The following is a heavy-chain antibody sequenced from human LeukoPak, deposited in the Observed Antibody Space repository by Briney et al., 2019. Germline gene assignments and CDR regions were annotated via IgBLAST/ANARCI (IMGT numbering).Heavy chain of an antibody. J-gene: IGHJ6*03. Sequence: ASVKVSCKASGYTFTGYYMHWVRQAPGQGLEWMGWINPNSGGTSYAQKFQGRVTMTRDTSISTAYMELSRLRSDDTAVYYCARGGYYDFWSGSHMDVWGKGTTVTVSS. CDR1: GYTFTGYY. CDR2: INPNSGGT. CDR3: ARGGYYDFWSGSHMDV. V-gene: IGHV1-2*02. D-gene: IGHD3-3*01.